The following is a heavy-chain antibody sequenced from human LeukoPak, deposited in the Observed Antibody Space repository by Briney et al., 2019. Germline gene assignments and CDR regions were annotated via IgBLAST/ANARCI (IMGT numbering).Heavy chain of an antibody. J-gene: IGHJ3*02. Sequence: PGGSLRLSCAASGFTFSSYAMSWVRQAPGKGLEWVSAISGSAGSTYCADSVKGRFTISRDNSKNTLYLQMNSLRAEDTAVYYCAKVEFSHYYYDSSGFHAFDIWGQGTMVTVSS. CDR2: ISGSAGST. CDR1: GFTFSSYA. CDR3: AKVEFSHYYYDSSGFHAFDI. V-gene: IGHV3-23*01. D-gene: IGHD3-22*01.